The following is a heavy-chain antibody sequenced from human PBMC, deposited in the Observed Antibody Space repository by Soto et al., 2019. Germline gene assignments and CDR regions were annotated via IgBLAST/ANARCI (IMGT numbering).Heavy chain of an antibody. CDR1: GGSISSGGYY. CDR2: IYYSGST. V-gene: IGHV4-61*08. CDR3: ARRYGYSFDY. J-gene: IGHJ4*02. Sequence: PSETLSLTCTVSGGSISSGGYYWSCIRQPPGKGLEWIGYIYYSGSTNYNPSLKSRVTISVDTSKNQFSLKLSSVTAADTAVYYGARRYGYSFDYWGQGTLVTVSS. D-gene: IGHD1-1*01.